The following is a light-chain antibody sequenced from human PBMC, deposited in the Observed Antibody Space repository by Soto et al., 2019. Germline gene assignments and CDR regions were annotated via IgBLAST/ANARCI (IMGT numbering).Light chain of an antibody. V-gene: IGLV2-8*01. J-gene: IGLJ1*01. Sequence: LTQPPSASGSPGQSVTISCTGTSSDVGAYNYVSWYQQLPGKAPKLIIYEVSKRPSGVPDRFSGSKSGNTASLTVSGLQAEDEADYYCTSYAGTYSVFYVFGTGTKATVL. CDR2: EVS. CDR3: TSYAGTYSVFYV. CDR1: SSDVGAYNY.